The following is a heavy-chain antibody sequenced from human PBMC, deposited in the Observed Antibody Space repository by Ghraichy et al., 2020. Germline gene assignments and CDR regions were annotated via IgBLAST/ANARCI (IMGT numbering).Heavy chain of an antibody. V-gene: IGHV4-39*01. J-gene: IGHJ3*02. CDR2: IYYSGST. Sequence: SETLSLTCTVSGGSISSSSYYWGWIRQPPGKGLEWIGSIYYSGSTFYTPSLKSRVTISVDKSKNQVSLKLTSVNAADTAVYYCARPNPDTSDRDDALDIWGQGTMVTVSS. CDR1: GGSISSSSYY. CDR3: ARPNPDTSDRDDALDI. D-gene: IGHD3-22*01.